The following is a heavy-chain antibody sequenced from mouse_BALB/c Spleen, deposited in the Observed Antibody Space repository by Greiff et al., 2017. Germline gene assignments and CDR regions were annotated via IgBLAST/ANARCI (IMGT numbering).Heavy chain of an antibody. D-gene: IGHD2-10*02. J-gene: IGHJ4*01. CDR2: ISSGGSYT. V-gene: IGHV5-9-4*01. CDR3: AREEGYGKDAMDY. Sequence: EVKVVESGGGLVKPGGSLKLSCAASGFTFSSYAMSWVRQSPEKRLEWVAEISSGGSYTYYPDTVTGRFTISRDNAKNTLYLEMSSLRSEDTAMYYCAREEGYGKDAMDYWGQGTSVTVSS. CDR1: GFTFSSYA.